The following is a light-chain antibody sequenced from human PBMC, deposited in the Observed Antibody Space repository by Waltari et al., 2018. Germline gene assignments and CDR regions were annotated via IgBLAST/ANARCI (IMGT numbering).Light chain of an antibody. Sequence: VILTQSPATLSLSPGDRATLSCRASQSVSSYLAWYQQKPGQAPRLLIYGASSRATGIPDRFSGSGSGTEFTLTISSLEPEDFAVYYCQKYSSSPHSFGQGTKVEIK. CDR2: GAS. J-gene: IGKJ2*03. CDR3: QKYSSSPHS. CDR1: QSVSSY. V-gene: IGKV3-20*01.